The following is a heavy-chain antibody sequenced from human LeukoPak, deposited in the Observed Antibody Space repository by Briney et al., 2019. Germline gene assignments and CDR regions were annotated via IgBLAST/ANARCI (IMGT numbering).Heavy chain of an antibody. V-gene: IGHV3-72*01. J-gene: IGHJ4*02. CDR1: GFTFSVFA. Sequence: PGGSLRLSCTASGFTFSVFAMTWVRQAPGKGLEWVGRTKNKANSYTTEYAASVKGRFTISRDDSRNSLHLLMNSLSTEDTAVYSCVRETYGSFDSWGQGTLVTVSS. D-gene: IGHD4-17*01. CDR3: VRETYGSFDS. CDR2: TKNKANSYTT.